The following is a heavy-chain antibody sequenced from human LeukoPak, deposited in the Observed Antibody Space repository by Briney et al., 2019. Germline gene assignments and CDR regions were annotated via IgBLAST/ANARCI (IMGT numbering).Heavy chain of an antibody. CDR3: VGDQVDNVGWLT. CDR2: INGDGRTT. CDR1: GFIFSTYT. V-gene: IGHV3-64D*06. Sequence: GGSLRLSCSASGFIFSTYTMYWVRQAPGKGLEFVSVINGDGRTTYYADSVKGRFTISRDNSKNTLYLQMDSLRAEDTAVYYCVGDQVDNVGWLTWGQGTRVTVSS. D-gene: IGHD5-12*01. J-gene: IGHJ5*02.